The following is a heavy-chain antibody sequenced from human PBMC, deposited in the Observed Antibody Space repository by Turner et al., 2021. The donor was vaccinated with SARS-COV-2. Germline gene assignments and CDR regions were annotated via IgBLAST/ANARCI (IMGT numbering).Heavy chain of an antibody. D-gene: IGHD6-13*01. CDR2: IYYSGST. J-gene: IGHJ6*02. V-gene: IGHV4-39*01. CDR1: GGSISSSSYY. CDR3: ATSTVAGTELNYYGMDV. Sequence: QLQLQESGPGRVKPAETLCLTCPVSGGSISSSSYYWGWIRQPPGKGLEWIGSIYYSGSTYYNPSLKSRVTISVDTSKNQFSLKLSSVTAADTAVYYCATSTVAGTELNYYGMDVWGQGTTVTVSS.